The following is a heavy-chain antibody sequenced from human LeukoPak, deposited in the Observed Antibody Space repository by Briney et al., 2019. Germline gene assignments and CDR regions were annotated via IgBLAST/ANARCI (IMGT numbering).Heavy chain of an antibody. D-gene: IGHD3-10*01. CDR3: ARKGPVLLRGGFDP. J-gene: IGHJ5*02. Sequence: SETLSLTCSVSAGSISTYYWSWIRQPPGKGLEWIGEINHSGSTNYNPSLKSRVTISVDTSKNQFSLKLSSVTAADTAVYYCARKGPVLLRGGFDPWGQGTLVTVSS. CDR2: INHSGST. CDR1: AGSISTYY. V-gene: IGHV4-34*01.